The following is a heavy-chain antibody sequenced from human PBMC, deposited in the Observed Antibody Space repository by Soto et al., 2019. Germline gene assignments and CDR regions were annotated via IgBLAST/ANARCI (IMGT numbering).Heavy chain of an antibody. Sequence: QVQLQESGPGLVKPSQTLSLTCTVSGGSISSGGYYWSWIRQPPGKGLEWIGYIYYSGSTYYNPSLKSRVTISVDTSKNQLSLKLSSVTAADTAVYYCARDALGYCSGGSCYGGYYGMDVWGQGTTVTVSS. CDR1: GGSISSGGYY. CDR3: ARDALGYCSGGSCYGGYYGMDV. V-gene: IGHV4-31*03. J-gene: IGHJ6*02. CDR2: IYYSGST. D-gene: IGHD2-15*01.